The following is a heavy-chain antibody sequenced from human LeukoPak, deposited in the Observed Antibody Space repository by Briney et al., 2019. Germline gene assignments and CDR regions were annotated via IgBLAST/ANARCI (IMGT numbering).Heavy chain of an antibody. V-gene: IGHV3-21*01. CDR3: ARGVAPYYYDSSGYSSPGEF. D-gene: IGHD3-22*01. CDR1: GFTFSSYS. Sequence: EGSLRLSCAASGFTFSSYSMSWVRRAPGKGLEWVSSISSSSSYIYYADSVKGRFTISRDNAKNSLYLQMNSLRAEDTAVYYCARGVAPYYYDSSGYSSPGEFWGQGTLVTVSS. J-gene: IGHJ4*02. CDR2: ISSSSSYI.